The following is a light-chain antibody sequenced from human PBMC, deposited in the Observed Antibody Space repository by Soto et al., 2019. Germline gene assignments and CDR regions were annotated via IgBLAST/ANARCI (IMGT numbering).Light chain of an antibody. J-gene: IGKJ5*01. V-gene: IGKV3-20*01. CDR3: QQYGSSPPIT. CDR1: QSVSSSY. Sequence: EIVLTQSPGTLSLSPGERATLSCRASQSVSSSYLAWYQQKPGQAPRLLIYGASSRATGIPDRFSGSGSGTDFTLTISRLEPEDFAVYYCQQYGSSPPITFGHGPRREIK. CDR2: GAS.